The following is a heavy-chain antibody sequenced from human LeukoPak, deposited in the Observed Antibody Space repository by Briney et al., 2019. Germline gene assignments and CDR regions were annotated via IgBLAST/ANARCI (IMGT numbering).Heavy chain of an antibody. V-gene: IGHV3-30*18. D-gene: IGHD3-9*01. CDR2: ISYDGSNK. CDR1: GFIFSSYG. Sequence: PGGSLRLSCAASGFIFSSYGMHWVRQAPGKGLEWVAVISYDGSNKYYADSVKGRFTISRDNSKNTLYLQMNSLRAEDTAVYYCAKDFDRGAFDIWGQGTMVTVSS. J-gene: IGHJ3*02. CDR3: AKDFDRGAFDI.